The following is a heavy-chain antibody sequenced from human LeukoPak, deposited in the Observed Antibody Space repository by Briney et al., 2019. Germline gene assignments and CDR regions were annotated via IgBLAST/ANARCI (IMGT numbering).Heavy chain of an antibody. J-gene: IGHJ4*02. CDR2: IIPILGIA. Sequence: SVKVSCKASGYTFTSYAMHWVRQAPGQGLEWMGRIIPILGIANYAQRFQGRVTITADKSTSTAYMELSSLRSEDTAVYYCAELPAAGRNFDYWGQGTLVTVSS. CDR3: AELPAAGRNFDY. CDR1: GYTFTSYA. D-gene: IGHD6-13*01. V-gene: IGHV1-69*04.